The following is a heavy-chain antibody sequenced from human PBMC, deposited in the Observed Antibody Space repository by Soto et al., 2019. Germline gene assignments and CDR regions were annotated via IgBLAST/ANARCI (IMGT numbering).Heavy chain of an antibody. CDR2: IYWDDDK. Sequence: QITLKESGPTLVKPTQTLTLTCTFSGLSLSTSGEAVGWIRQSPGKALDWLVLIYWDDDKRYNPTLKTRLTITKDTSKNQVVLTLTNMDPVDTATYYCAHYVSTSPAGWFAPWGQGILVPVSS. CDR1: GLSLSTSGEA. D-gene: IGHD3-10*02. CDR3: AHYVSTSPAGWFAP. J-gene: IGHJ5*02. V-gene: IGHV2-5*02.